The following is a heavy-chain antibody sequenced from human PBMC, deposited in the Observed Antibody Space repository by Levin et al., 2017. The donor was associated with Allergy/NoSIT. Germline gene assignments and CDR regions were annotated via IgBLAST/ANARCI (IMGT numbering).Heavy chain of an antibody. V-gene: IGHV3-33*01. J-gene: IGHJ4*02. CDR1: GFTFSSYG. Sequence: PGESLKISCAASGFTFSSYGIHWVRQAPGKGLEWVAVVWYDGSNKYYADSVKGRFTISRDNSKNTLYLQMNSLRAEDTAVFYCARDGGSGSYDLDYWGQGTLVTVSS. CDR2: VWYDGSNK. D-gene: IGHD3-10*01. CDR3: ARDGGSGSYDLDY.